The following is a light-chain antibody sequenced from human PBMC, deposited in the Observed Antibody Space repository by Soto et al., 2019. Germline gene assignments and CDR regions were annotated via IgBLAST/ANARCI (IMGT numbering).Light chain of an antibody. CDR3: QQYGRTSWT. CDR2: GAS. Sequence: EIVLTQSPGTLSLSPGEGATLSCRASQSVSTNFFAWYQQKPGQAPRLLIYGASTRATGIPDRFGGSGSGTDFTLTISRLEPEDLAVYYCQQYGRTSWTFGQGTKVDIK. V-gene: IGKV3-20*01. CDR1: QSVSTNF. J-gene: IGKJ1*01.